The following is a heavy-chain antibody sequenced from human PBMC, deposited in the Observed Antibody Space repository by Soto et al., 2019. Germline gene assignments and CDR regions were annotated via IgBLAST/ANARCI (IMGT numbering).Heavy chain of an antibody. Sequence: QVQLVQSGAEVKKPGSSVKVSCKAPGGTFSSYAVSWVRQAPGQGIEWMGGIIPIFGTAKYAQKFPGRVTITADASTSTGYLVLSSLTSEDTAVYYGARSQGCSSILDIYSYYYYGRDVWGQATTVTVSS. J-gene: IGHJ6*02. CDR2: IIPIFGTA. CDR3: ARSQGCSSILDIYSYYYYGRDV. D-gene: IGHD3-3*02. V-gene: IGHV1-69*01. CDR1: GGTFSSYA.